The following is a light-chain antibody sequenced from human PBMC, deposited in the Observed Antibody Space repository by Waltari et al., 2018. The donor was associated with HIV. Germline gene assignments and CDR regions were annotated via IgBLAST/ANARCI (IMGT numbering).Light chain of an antibody. J-gene: IGLJ2*01. V-gene: IGLV2-8*01. Sequence: QSALTQPLSASGSPGHSFTIPCTATSSHVGPYNYVSWYQQHPGKAPKLLSWEVNKRRSGVPDRFSGSKSGNPASLTVSGLQAEDEADYYCNSFAGSRVVFGGGTKLTVL. CDR3: NSFAGSRVV. CDR2: EVN. CDR1: SSHVGPYNY.